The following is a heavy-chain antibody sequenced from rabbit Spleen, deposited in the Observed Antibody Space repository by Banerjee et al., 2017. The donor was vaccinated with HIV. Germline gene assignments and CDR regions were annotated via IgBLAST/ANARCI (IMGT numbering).Heavy chain of an antibody. Sequence: EQLEESGGGLVKPEGSLTLTCKASGVSLNDKDVMCWVRQAPGKGLQWIACINTYTGRAVYATWANGRFTISRPSSTTVTLQMTSLTAADTATYFCARDLASVVGWNFNLWGQGTLVTVS. CDR1: GVSLNDKDV. CDR2: INTYTGRA. J-gene: IGHJ4*01. V-gene: IGHV1S45*01. CDR3: ARDLASVVGWNFNL. D-gene: IGHD3-1*01.